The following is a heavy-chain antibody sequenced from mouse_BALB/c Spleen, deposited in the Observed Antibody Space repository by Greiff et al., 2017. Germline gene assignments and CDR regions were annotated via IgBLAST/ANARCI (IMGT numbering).Heavy chain of an antibody. J-gene: IGHJ3*01. CDR2: IYPGDGDT. Sequence: QVQLKESGAELARPGASVKLSCKASGYTFTSYWMQWVKQRPGQGLEWIGAIYPGDGDTRYTQKFKGKATLTADKSSSTAYMQLSSLASEDSAVYYCAREGLTAGAYWGQGTLVTVSA. CDR3: AREGLTAGAY. V-gene: IGHV1-87*01. CDR1: GYTFTSYW. D-gene: IGHD1-2*01.